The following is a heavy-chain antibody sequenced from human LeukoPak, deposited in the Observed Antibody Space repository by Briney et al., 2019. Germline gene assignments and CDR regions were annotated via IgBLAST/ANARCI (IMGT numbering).Heavy chain of an antibody. D-gene: IGHD6-13*01. V-gene: IGHV3-53*04. CDR3: ARGYSSSLTEPIDY. CDR2: IYSGGST. J-gene: IGHJ4*02. Sequence: GGSLRLSSAASGFTVSSNYMSWVRQAPGKGLEWVSVIYSGGSTYYADSVKGRFTISRHNSKNTLYLQMNSLRAEDTAVYYCARGYSSSLTEPIDYWGQGTLVTVSS. CDR1: GFTVSSNY.